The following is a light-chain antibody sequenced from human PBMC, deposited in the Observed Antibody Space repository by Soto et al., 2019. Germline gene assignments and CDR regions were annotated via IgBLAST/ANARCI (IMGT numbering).Light chain of an antibody. CDR2: AAS. Sequence: DIQMTQSPSTLSASVGGRVTITCRASQGISSYLAWYQQKPGKAPKLLIYAASTLQSGVPSRFSGSGSGTDFTLTISSLEAEDFATYYCQQYNTYSWAFGQGTKVDIK. CDR3: QQYNTYSWA. J-gene: IGKJ1*01. CDR1: QGISSY. V-gene: IGKV1-9*01.